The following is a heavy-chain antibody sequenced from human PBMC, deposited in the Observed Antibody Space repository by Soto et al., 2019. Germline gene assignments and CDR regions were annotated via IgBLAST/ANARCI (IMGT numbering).Heavy chain of an antibody. V-gene: IGHV1-18*01. CDR3: ARDKGDGSRSYYGY. J-gene: IGHJ4*02. CDR1: GYTYSSYA. D-gene: IGHD3-10*01. Sequence: QVQLVQCGAEVKKPGASVKVSCKASGYTYSSYAISWVRQAPGQGLEWMGWISAYNGNTNYAQKLQGRVTMTTDTSSSTANMDLRSLRSDDTAIYYCARDKGDGSRSYYGYWGQGTLVTVSS. CDR2: ISAYNGNT.